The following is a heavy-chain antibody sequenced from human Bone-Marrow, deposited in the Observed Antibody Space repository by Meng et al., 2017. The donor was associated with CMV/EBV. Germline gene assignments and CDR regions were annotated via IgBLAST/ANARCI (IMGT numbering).Heavy chain of an antibody. CDR2: IYWNDDK. Sequence: SSGVGVGWNRQPPGKALEWLALIYWNDDKRYSPSLKSRLTITKDTSKNQVVLTMTNMDPVDTATYYCARIQYYYDSSGAYYWYFDLWGRGTLVTVSS. CDR1: SSGVG. V-gene: IGHV2-5*01. J-gene: IGHJ2*01. CDR3: ARIQYYYDSSGAYYWYFDL. D-gene: IGHD3-22*01.